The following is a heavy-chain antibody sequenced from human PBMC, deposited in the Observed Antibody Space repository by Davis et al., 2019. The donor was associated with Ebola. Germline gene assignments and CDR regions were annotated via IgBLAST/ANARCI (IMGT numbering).Heavy chain of an antibody. D-gene: IGHD1-26*01. CDR3: ARVGGYYYGMDV. CDR2: TYYRSKWYN. CDR1: GDSVSRNSGS. J-gene: IGHJ6*02. V-gene: IGHV6-1*01. Sequence: SETLSLTCAISGDSVSRNSGSWNWIRQSPSRGLEWLGRTYYRSKWYNDYAVSVKSRITINPDTSKNQFSLQLNSVTPEDTAVYYCARVGGYYYGMDVWGQGTTVTVPS.